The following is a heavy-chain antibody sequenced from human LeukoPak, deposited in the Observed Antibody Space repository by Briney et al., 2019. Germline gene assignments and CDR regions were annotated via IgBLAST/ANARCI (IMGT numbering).Heavy chain of an antibody. CDR3: ARGYVLEIWFDP. V-gene: IGHV4-34*01. CDR1: GGSFSGYY. Sequence: SETLSLTCAVYGGSFSGYYWSWIRQPPGKGLEWIGEINHSGSTNYNPSLKSRVTISVDTSKNQFSLKLSSVTAADTAVYYCARGYVLEIWFDPWGQGTLVTVSS. CDR2: INHSGST. D-gene: IGHD3-3*01. J-gene: IGHJ5*02.